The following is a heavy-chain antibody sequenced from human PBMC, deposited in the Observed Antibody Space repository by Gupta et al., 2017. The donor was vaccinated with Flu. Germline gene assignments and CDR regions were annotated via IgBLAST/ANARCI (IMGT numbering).Heavy chain of an antibody. V-gene: IGHV1-69*01. J-gene: IGHJ6*02. CDR1: GGTFSSYA. Sequence: QVQLVQSGAEVKKPGSSVKVSCKASGGTFSSYAISWVRQAPGQGLEWMGGIIPIFGTENYAQKFQGRVTITADESTSTAYMELSSLRSEDTAVYYCARDHRTNLEWLSYPGMDVWGQGTTVTVSS. CDR3: ARDHRTNLEWLSYPGMDV. D-gene: IGHD3-3*01. CDR2: IIPIFGTE.